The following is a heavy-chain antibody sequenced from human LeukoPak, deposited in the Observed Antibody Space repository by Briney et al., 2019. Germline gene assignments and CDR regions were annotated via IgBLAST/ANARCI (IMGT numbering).Heavy chain of an antibody. D-gene: IGHD3-3*01. J-gene: IGHJ6*02. V-gene: IGHV4-59*08. CDR1: GGSISSYY. CDR2: IYYSWST. Sequence: SETLSLTCTVSGGSISSYYWSWVRQPPGKGLEWIGYIYYSWSTNYNPSLKSRVTISVDTSKNQFSLKLSSVTAADTAVYYCARHQSSYYDFWSGSPGTYYGMDVWGQGTTVTVSS. CDR3: ARHQSSYYDFWSGSPGTYYGMDV.